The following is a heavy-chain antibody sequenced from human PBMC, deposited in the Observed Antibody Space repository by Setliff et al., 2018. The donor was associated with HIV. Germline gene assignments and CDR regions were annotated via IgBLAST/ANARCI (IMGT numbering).Heavy chain of an antibody. CDR1: GGSISSGTYF. J-gene: IGHJ4*02. CDR2: IDHSGST. Sequence: PSETLSLTCTVSGGSISSGTYFWSWIRQSPGKGLEWIGEIDHSGSTDDNPSLKSRVTISVDTSKNQFSLKLSSVSAADTAVYYCARGHPIVPTGLVSFYFDHWGQGTLVTVSS. D-gene: IGHD2-2*01. V-gene: IGHV4-39*07. CDR3: ARGHPIVPTGLVSFYFDH.